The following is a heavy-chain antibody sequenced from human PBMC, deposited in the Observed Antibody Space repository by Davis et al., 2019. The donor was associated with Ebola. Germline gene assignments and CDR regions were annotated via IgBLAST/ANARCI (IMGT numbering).Heavy chain of an antibody. CDR3: ARDHHIAVAGAPGY. D-gene: IGHD6-19*01. Sequence: ASVTVSCKASGYTFTSYGISWVRQAPGQGLEWMGWISAYNGNTNYAQKLQGRVTMTTDTSTSTAYMELRSLRSDDTAVYYCARDHHIAVAGAPGYWGQGTLITVSS. J-gene: IGHJ4*02. V-gene: IGHV1-18*04. CDR2: ISAYNGNT. CDR1: GYTFTSYG.